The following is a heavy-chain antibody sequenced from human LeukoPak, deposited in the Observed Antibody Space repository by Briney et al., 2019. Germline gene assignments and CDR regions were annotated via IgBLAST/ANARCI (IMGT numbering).Heavy chain of an antibody. CDR2: IIPILGIA. CDR1: GGTFSSYA. Sequence: SVKVSCKASGGTFSSYAISCVRQAPGQGLEWMGRIIPILGIANYAQKFQGRVTITADKSTSTAYMELSSLRSEDTAVYYCARDACGYSYGTETFDYWGQGTLVTVSS. CDR3: ARDACGYSYGTETFDY. D-gene: IGHD5-18*01. V-gene: IGHV1-69*04. J-gene: IGHJ4*02.